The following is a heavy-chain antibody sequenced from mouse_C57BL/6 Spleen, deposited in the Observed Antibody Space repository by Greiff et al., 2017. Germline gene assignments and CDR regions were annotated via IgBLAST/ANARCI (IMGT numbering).Heavy chain of an antibody. D-gene: IGHD1-1*01. CDR1: GYTFTGYW. V-gene: IGHV1-9*01. Sequence: VQLVESGAELMKPGASVKLSCKATGYTFTGYWIEWVKQRPGHGLEWIGEILPGSGSTNYNEKFKGKATFTADTSSNTTDMQLSSLTTEDSALYYCSRGRPYYYGSSPEDYWCQGTTLTVSS. CDR3: SRGRPYYYGSSPEDY. CDR2: ILPGSGST. J-gene: IGHJ2*01.